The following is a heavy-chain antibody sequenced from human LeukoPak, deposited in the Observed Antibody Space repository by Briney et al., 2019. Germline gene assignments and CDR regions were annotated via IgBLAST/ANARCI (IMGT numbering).Heavy chain of an antibody. CDR2: ISSSSSTI. Sequence: PGGSLRLSCAASGFTFSSYSMNWVRQAPGKGLEWVSYISSSSSTIYYADSVKGRFTISRDNAKNSLYLQMNSLRAEDTAVYYCARIAFGGGYYYDSSGPALDYWGQGTLVTVSS. CDR3: ARIAFGGGYYYDSSGPALDY. J-gene: IGHJ4*01. V-gene: IGHV3-48*04. D-gene: IGHD3-22*01. CDR1: GFTFSSYS.